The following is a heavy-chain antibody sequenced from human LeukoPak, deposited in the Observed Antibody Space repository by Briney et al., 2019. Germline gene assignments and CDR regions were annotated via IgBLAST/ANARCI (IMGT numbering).Heavy chain of an antibody. CDR1: GFTFRKYN. J-gene: IGHJ5*02. Sequence: PGGSLRLSCAASGFTFRKYNIHWVRQAQGKGLEWVAFIQSDGSNKYYADSVKGRFTISRDNSKNTVYLQMNSLRPEDTAVFYCAKDSGSCGLDPWGQGTPVTVFS. D-gene: IGHD3-10*01. CDR2: IQSDGSNK. CDR3: AKDSGSCGLDP. V-gene: IGHV3-30*02.